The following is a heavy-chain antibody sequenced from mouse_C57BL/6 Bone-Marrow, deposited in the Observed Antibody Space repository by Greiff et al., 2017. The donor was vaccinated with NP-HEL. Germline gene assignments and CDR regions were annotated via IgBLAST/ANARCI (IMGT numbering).Heavy chain of an antibody. CDR1: GYAFSSSW. CDR3: AREYYGRRTEFDY. D-gene: IGHD1-1*01. CDR2: IYPGDGDT. Sequence: VQLQQSGPELVKPGASVKISCKASGYAFSSSWMNWVKQRPGKGLEWIGRIYPGDGDTNYNGKFKGKATLTADKSSSTAYMQLSSLTSEDSAVYFCAREYYGRRTEFDYWGQGTTLTVSS. J-gene: IGHJ2*01. V-gene: IGHV1-82*01.